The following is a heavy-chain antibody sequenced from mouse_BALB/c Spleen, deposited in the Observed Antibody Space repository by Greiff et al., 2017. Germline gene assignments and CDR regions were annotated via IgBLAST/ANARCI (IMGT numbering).Heavy chain of an antibody. V-gene: IGHV5-9-3*01. CDR1: GFTFSSYA. Sequence: EGQGVESGGGLVKPGGSLKLSCAASGFTFSSYAMSWVRQTPEKRLEWVATISSGGSYTYYPDSVKGRFTISRDNAKNTLYLQMSSLRSEDTAMYYCARLGTGNYFDYWGQGTTLTVSS. D-gene: IGHD3-1*01. CDR2: ISSGGSYT. CDR3: ARLGTGNYFDY. J-gene: IGHJ2*01.